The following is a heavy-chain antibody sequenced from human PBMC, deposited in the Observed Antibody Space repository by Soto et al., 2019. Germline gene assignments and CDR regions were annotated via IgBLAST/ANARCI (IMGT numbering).Heavy chain of an antibody. J-gene: IGHJ4*02. V-gene: IGHV4-39*01. CDR2: IYYSGST. Sequence: SETLSLTCTVSGGSISSSSYYWGWIRQPPGKGLEWIGSIYYSGSTYYNPSLKSRVTISIDTSKNQFSLKLSSVTAADTAVYYCARLQYHYDSSGPIDRIDYWGQGTLVTVYS. CDR1: GGSISSSSYY. D-gene: IGHD3-22*01. CDR3: ARLQYHYDSSGPIDRIDY.